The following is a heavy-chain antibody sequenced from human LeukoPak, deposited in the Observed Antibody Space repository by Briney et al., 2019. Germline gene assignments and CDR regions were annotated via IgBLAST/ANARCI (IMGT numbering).Heavy chain of an antibody. CDR3: ARVLYGDQSVDY. CDR1: GYTFTSYD. Sequence: ASVKVSCKASGYTFTSYDINWVRQATGQGREWMGWMNPNSGNTGYAQKFQGRVTMTRNTSISTAYMELSSLRSEDTAVYYCARVLYGDQSVDYLGQGTLVTVSS. V-gene: IGHV1-8*01. CDR2: MNPNSGNT. J-gene: IGHJ4*02. D-gene: IGHD4-17*01.